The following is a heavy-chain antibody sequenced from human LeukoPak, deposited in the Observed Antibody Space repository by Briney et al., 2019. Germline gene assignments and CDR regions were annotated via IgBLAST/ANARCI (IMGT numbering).Heavy chain of an antibody. D-gene: IGHD2-15*01. CDR2: ISNNGGYT. Sequence: GGSLRLSGAASGFTFSSSAMSWVRQAPGQGLEWVSAISNNGGYTYYADSVQGRFTISRDNSKSTLCLQMNSLRAEDTAVYYCAKQLGYCSDGSCYFPYWGQGTLVTVSS. V-gene: IGHV3-23*01. CDR3: AKQLGYCSDGSCYFPY. CDR1: GFTFSSSA. J-gene: IGHJ4*02.